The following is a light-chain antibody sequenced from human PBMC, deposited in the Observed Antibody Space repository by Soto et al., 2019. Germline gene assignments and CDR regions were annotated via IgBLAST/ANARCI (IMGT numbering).Light chain of an antibody. CDR2: TLS. Sequence: DIVMTQTPLSLPVTPGEPASISCRSSQSLLDSDDGNTYLDWYLQKPGQSPQLLSYTLSLRASGVPDRFSGSGSGTDFTLKISRGEAEDVGVYYCMQRIEFPYTFGQGTKLEIK. J-gene: IGKJ2*01. V-gene: IGKV2-40*01. CDR3: MQRIEFPYT. CDR1: QSLLDSDDGNTY.